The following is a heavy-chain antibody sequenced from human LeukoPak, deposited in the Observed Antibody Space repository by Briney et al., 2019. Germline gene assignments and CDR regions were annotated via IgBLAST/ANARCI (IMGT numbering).Heavy chain of an antibody. Sequence: ASVKVSCKASGYTFTSYDINWVRQATGQELEWMGWMNPNSGNTGYAQKFQGRVTMTRNTSISTAYMELSSLRSEDTAVYYCASLDPRIAAAGNNWFDPWGQGTLVTVSS. D-gene: IGHD6-13*01. J-gene: IGHJ5*02. V-gene: IGHV1-8*01. CDR2: MNPNSGNT. CDR1: GYTFTSYD. CDR3: ASLDPRIAAAGNNWFDP.